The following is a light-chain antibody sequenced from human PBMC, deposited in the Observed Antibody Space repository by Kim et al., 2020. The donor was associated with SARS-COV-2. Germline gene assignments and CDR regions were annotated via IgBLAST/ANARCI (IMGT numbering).Light chain of an antibody. J-gene: IGLJ3*02. Sequence: VTCSGTGTCSRIGAGYDVPWYQQLPGTAPTLRIYGNSNRPSGVPDRFSGSKSGTSASLAITGLQAEDEADYYCQSYDSSLSGPWVFGGGTQLTVL. CDR3: QSYDSSLSGPWV. CDR1: CSRIGAGYD. CDR2: GNS. V-gene: IGLV1-40*01.